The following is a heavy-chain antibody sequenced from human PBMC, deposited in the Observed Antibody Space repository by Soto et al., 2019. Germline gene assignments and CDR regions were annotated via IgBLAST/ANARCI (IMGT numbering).Heavy chain of an antibody. Sequence: EVQLLESGGGLVQPGGSLRLSCAASGFTFSSYAMSWVRQAPGKGLEWVSVISGSGGSTYYADSVKGRFTVSRDNSKNTLYLQMNSLRAEDTAVYYCARRTSGWYLDYWGQGTLVTVSS. J-gene: IGHJ4*02. D-gene: IGHD6-19*01. V-gene: IGHV3-23*01. CDR3: ARRTSGWYLDY. CDR1: GFTFSSYA. CDR2: ISGSGGST.